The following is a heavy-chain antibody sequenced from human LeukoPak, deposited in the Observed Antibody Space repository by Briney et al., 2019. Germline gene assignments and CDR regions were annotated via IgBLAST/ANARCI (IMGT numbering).Heavy chain of an antibody. J-gene: IGHJ3*02. V-gene: IGHV1-69*04. CDR1: GGSFSRYA. CDR2: IIPILGIA. Sequence: ASVTVSCQASGGSFSRYAIRWVRQAPGPGLEWVGRIIPILGIANYAQKFQGRVTNTADKSTSTAYMELSSLRSEDTAVYYCARDSAYYYDSSPSNAFDIWGQGTMVTVSS. D-gene: IGHD3-22*01. CDR3: ARDSAYYYDSSPSNAFDI.